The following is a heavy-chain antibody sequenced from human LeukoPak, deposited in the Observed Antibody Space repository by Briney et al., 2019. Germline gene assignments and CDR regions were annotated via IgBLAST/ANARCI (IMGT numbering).Heavy chain of an antibody. J-gene: IGHJ4*02. CDR2: VYSGGST. CDR3: ARDRYSYGFALDC. V-gene: IGHV3-66*02. CDR1: GFTVSNNY. Sequence: PGGSLRLSCAASGFTVSNNYMSWVRQAPGKGLEWVSVVYSGGSTYSPDSVKGRFTISRDNSKSTLYLQMNSLRAEDSAVYYCARDRYSYGFALDCWGQGTLVTVSS. D-gene: IGHD5-18*01.